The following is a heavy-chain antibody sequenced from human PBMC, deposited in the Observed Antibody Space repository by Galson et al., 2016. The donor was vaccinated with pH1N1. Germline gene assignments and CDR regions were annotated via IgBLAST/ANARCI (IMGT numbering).Heavy chain of an antibody. V-gene: IGHV3-23*01. CDR1: GFTFRTFA. CDR3: AKETGQSSYDSTFDY. CDR2: ISGPHSIT. D-gene: IGHD3-22*01. J-gene: IGHJ4*02. Sequence: SLRLSCAASGFTFRTFAMSWVRQAPGKGLEWVSSISGPHSITNHADSVKGRFTISRDNSVDTLFLEMSSLRAEDTAIYYCAKETGQSSYDSTFDYWGQGTLVTVSS.